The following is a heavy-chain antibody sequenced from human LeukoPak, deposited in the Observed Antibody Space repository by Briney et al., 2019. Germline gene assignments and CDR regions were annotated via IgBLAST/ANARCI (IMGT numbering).Heavy chain of an antibody. CDR3: ASFIAAVAGTSGY. CDR2: INPNSGGT. CDR1: GYTFTGYY. V-gene: IGHV1-2*02. Sequence: VASVKVSCKASGYTFTGYYMHWVRQAPGQGLEWMGWINPNSGGTNYAQKFQGRVTMTRDTSISTAYMELSRLRSDDTAVYYCASFIAAVAGTSGYWGQGTLVTVSS. J-gene: IGHJ4*02. D-gene: IGHD6-19*01.